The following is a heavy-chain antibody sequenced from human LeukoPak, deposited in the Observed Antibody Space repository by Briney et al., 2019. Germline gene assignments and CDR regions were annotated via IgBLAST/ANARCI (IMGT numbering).Heavy chain of an antibody. D-gene: IGHD2-2*01. J-gene: IGHJ4*02. Sequence: ASVKVSXKASGYTFTGYYMHWMRQAPGQGIEWMGRINPNSGGTNYAQKFQGRVTMTRDTSISTAYMELSRLRSDDTAVYYCAKEGIYCSGTSCYDDYFDYWGQGTLVTVSS. CDR3: AKEGIYCSGTSCYDDYFDY. V-gene: IGHV1-2*06. CDR1: GYTFTGYY. CDR2: INPNSGGT.